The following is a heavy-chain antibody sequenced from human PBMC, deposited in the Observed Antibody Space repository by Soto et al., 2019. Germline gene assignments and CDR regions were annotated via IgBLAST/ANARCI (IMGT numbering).Heavy chain of an antibody. Sequence: EVPLLESGGGLGQPGGSLRLSCAASGFTFSSYAMTWVRQAPGQGLEWVASISGSGGTTNYADSVKGRFTISRDNSKNTAYLQMNSLRAEDTAVYYCAKDRGTSIDVHRYCHYYGMDVWGQGTTVTVSS. CDR1: GFTFSSYA. J-gene: IGHJ6*02. CDR3: AKDRGTSIDVHRYCHYYGMDV. CDR2: ISGSGGTT. V-gene: IGHV3-23*01. D-gene: IGHD2-2*01.